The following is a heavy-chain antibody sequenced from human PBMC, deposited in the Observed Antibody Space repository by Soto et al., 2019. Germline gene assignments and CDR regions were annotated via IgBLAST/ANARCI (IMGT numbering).Heavy chain of an antibody. J-gene: IGHJ4*02. CDR1: GGSISSYY. V-gene: IGHV4-4*07. Sequence: QVQLQESGPGLVKPSETLSLTYTVSGGSISSYYWSWIRQPAGKGLEWIGRIYTSGSTNYNPSLKSRVTMSVDTSKNQFSLKLSSVTAADTAVYYCARAAAVAGQRHFDYWGQGTLVTVSS. CDR2: IYTSGST. D-gene: IGHD6-19*01. CDR3: ARAAAVAGQRHFDY.